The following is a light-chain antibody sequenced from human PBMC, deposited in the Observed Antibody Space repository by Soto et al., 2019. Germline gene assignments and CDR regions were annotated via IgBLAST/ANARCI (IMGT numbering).Light chain of an antibody. J-gene: IGLJ1*01. Sequence: SARTQPASVSGSPGQSVAISCSGTSSDVGGYDYVSWYEQHPGTAPKLILYEVNNRPSGVSNRFSGSKSGNTASLIISGLQTEDEANYYCSAYTTSHTLIFGTGTKV. CDR1: SSDVGGYDY. CDR2: EVN. V-gene: IGLV2-14*01. CDR3: SAYTTSHTLI.